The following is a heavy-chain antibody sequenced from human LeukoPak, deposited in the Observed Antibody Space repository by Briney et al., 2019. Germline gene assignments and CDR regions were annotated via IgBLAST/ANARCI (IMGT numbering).Heavy chain of an antibody. J-gene: IGHJ6*02. CDR1: GYTFTNYD. Sequence: ASVKVSCKASGYTFTNYDINWVRQATGQGLEWMGWMNPNSGNTGYAQKFQGWVTMTRDTSITTAYMELSRLRSDDTAVYYCARVYSSSGGYYYGMDVWGQGTTVTVSS. CDR2: MNPNSGNT. D-gene: IGHD6-13*01. V-gene: IGHV1-8*02. CDR3: ARVYSSSGGYYYGMDV.